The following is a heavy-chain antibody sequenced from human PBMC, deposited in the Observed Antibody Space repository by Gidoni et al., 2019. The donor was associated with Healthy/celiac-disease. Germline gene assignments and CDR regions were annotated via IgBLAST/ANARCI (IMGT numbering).Heavy chain of an antibody. D-gene: IGHD3-10*01. CDR2: ISYDGSNK. Sequence: QVQLVESGGGVVQPGRSLRLSCAASGFPFSSYGIPWVRQAPGKGLGWVAVISYDGSNKYYADSVKGRFTISRDNSKNTLYLQMNSLRAEDTAVYYCAKDMRPGLWFGEFNPPTDYWGQGTLVTVSS. CDR1: GFPFSSYG. J-gene: IGHJ4*02. V-gene: IGHV3-30*18. CDR3: AKDMRPGLWFGEFNPPTDY.